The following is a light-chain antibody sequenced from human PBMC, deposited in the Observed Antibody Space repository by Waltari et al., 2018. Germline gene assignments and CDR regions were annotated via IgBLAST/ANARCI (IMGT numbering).Light chain of an antibody. CDR1: SSDVGGYPY. Sequence: QSALPPPASVSGSPGQSITVSYTGTSSDVGGYPYVSWYQQHPGKAPKLMIYEVRNRPPGVSNRFSGSKSGNTASLTISGLQVEDEADYYCSSYTRSSTYVFGAGTKVTV. V-gene: IGLV2-14*01. CDR2: EVR. CDR3: SSYTRSSTYV. J-gene: IGLJ1*01.